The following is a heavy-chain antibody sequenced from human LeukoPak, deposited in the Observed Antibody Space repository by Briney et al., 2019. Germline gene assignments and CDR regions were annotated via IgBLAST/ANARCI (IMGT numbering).Heavy chain of an antibody. Sequence: ASVKVSCKASSYTFIRYGISWVRQAPGQGLEWMGWISAYNGNTNYAQKFQGRVAMTTDTSTSTAYMELRSLSSDDTAVYYCARGRQLHLGELFPFAEFFQPWGQGTLVTVFS. CDR2: ISAYNGNT. CDR3: ARGRQLHLGELFPFAEFFQP. CDR1: SYTFIRYG. J-gene: IGHJ1*01. V-gene: IGHV1-18*01. D-gene: IGHD3-16*01.